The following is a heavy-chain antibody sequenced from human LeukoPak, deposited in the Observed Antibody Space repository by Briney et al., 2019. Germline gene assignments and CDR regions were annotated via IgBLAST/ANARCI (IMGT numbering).Heavy chain of an antibody. V-gene: IGHV4-34*01. Sequence: PETLSLTCTVYGESFSGYYWSWIRQPPGKGLEWIGEINHSGSTNYNPSLKSRVTISVDTSKNQFSLKLSSVTAADTAVYYCARDGVESSNFDYWGQGTLVTVSS. D-gene: IGHD1-26*01. CDR3: ARDGVESSNFDY. CDR1: GESFSGYY. J-gene: IGHJ4*02. CDR2: INHSGST.